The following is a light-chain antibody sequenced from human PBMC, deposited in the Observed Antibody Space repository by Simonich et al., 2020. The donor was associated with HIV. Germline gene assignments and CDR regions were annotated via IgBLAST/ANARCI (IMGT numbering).Light chain of an antibody. Sequence: DIVMTQSPDSLAVSLGERATINCKSSQSVLYSSTNTNYLAGYQQKPGQPPKLLIYWASTRESGVPDRFSGSGSGTDFTLTSSSLQAEDVAVYYCQQYYSTPQTFGQGTKLEIK. CDR1: QSVLYSSTNTNY. CDR3: QQYYSTPQT. V-gene: IGKV4-1*01. J-gene: IGKJ2*01. CDR2: WAS.